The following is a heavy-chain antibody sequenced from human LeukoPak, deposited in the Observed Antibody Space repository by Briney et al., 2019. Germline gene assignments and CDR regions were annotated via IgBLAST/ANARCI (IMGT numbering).Heavy chain of an antibody. CDR1: GYSISSGYF. Sequence: SETLSLTCSVSGYSISSGYFWGWIRQPPGKGLEWIGSIYHSGTTSYNPSLKSRVIISVDTSKNQFSLKLSSVTAADTAVYYCARGGVFMAAGTFDYWGQGTLVTVSS. D-gene: IGHD6-13*01. J-gene: IGHJ4*02. CDR3: ARGGVFMAAGTFDY. V-gene: IGHV4-38-2*02. CDR2: IYHSGTT.